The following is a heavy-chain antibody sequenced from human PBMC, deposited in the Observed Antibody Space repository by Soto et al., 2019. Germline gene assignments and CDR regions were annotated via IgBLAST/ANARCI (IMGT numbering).Heavy chain of an antibody. D-gene: IGHD2-21*02. J-gene: IGHJ1*01. CDR1: GYTFTSYG. Sequence: QVQLVQSGAEVKKPGASVKVSCKASGYTFTSYGISSVRQAPGQGLEWMGWISAYNGNTNYAQKLQGRVTMTTDTSTSTAYMELRSLRSDDTAVYYCARDVFLYCGGDCYVYFQHWGQGTLVTVSS. CDR2: ISAYNGNT. CDR3: ARDVFLYCGGDCYVYFQH. V-gene: IGHV1-18*01.